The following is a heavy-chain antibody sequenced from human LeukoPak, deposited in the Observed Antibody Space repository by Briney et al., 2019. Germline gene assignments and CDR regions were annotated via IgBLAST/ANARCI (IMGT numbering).Heavy chain of an antibody. CDR2: LFYSGST. V-gene: IGHV4-59*01. Sequence: SETLSLTCTVSGGSISSYYWSWIRQPPGKGLEWIAYLFYSGSTDYNPSLESRVTISVDTSKNQFSLKLRSVSAADTAVYYCARGIAAAALFDYWGLGTLVTVSS. D-gene: IGHD6-13*01. CDR1: GGSISSYY. CDR3: ARGIAAAALFDY. J-gene: IGHJ4*02.